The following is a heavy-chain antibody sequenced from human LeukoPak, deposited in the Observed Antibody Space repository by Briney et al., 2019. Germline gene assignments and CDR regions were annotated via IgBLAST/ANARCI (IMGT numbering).Heavy chain of an antibody. D-gene: IGHD3-16*01. V-gene: IGHV3-7*01. CDR3: ARGRGAFS. Sequence: GGSLRLSCAASGFTFSNYWMNWVRQPPGKGLEWVATIKQDGSEKYYVDSVKGRFTISRDNAKNSLYLQMNSLRAGDRAVYYCARGRGAFSWGQGTLVTVSS. CDR1: GFTFSNYW. J-gene: IGHJ4*02. CDR2: IKQDGSEK.